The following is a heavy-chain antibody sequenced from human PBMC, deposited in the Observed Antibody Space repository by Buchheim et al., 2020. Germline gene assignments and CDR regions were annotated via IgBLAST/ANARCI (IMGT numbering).Heavy chain of an antibody. CDR2: TFYSGST. J-gene: IGHJ4*02. D-gene: IGHD2/OR15-2a*01. Sequence: QVQLQESGPGLLKPSQTLSLSCVVSGGSISRGGYYWSWIRQHPGKGLEWIGYTFYSGSTSYNPSLRSRVSISEDKSKNQFSLKLTSVTTTDTAMYYCARTVSKCDYYIDYWGQG. V-gene: IGHV4-31*11. CDR1: GGSISRGGYY. CDR3: ARTVSKCDYYIDY.